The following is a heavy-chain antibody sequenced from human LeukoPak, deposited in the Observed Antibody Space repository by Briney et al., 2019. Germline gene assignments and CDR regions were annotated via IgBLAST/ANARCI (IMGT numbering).Heavy chain of an antibody. CDR1: VGTFSSYA. CDR2: IIPIFGTA. V-gene: IGHV1-69*13. D-gene: IGHD3-16*01. CDR3: ARDRGTANWFDP. J-gene: IGHJ5*02. Sequence: SVKVSCKASVGTFSSYAISWVRQAPGQGLEWMGGIIPIFGTANYTQKFPGRVTITADESTSTAYMELSSLRSEDTAVYYCARDRGTANWFDPWGQGTLVTVSS.